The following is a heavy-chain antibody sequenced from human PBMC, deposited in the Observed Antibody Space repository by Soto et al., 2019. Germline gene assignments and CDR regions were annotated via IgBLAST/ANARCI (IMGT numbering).Heavy chain of an antibody. V-gene: IGHV1-18*01. Sequence: QAQLLQSGGEVKKPGASVKVSCNSSDHTFTYYGINWVRRAPGQGLEWMGLISGYNGNTKYAQKFQDGVTMSADTTTRTAYMEMRSLTSDDTAVYFCAATGGHYFGLDIWGQGTTVTVSS. D-gene: IGHD2-8*02. CDR1: DHTFTYYG. CDR3: AATGGHYFGLDI. CDR2: ISGYNGNT. J-gene: IGHJ6*02.